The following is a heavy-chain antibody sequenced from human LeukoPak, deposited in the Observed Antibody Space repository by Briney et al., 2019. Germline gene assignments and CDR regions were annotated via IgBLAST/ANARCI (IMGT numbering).Heavy chain of an antibody. V-gene: IGHV3-11*01. J-gene: IGHJ4*02. CDR1: GFTFSDYY. CDR2: ISGSDSPR. D-gene: IGHD6-13*01. CDR3: ARGGREDMAAAGTHFDY. Sequence: GGSLRLSCAASGFTFSDYYMSWIRQAPGKGLEWISYISGSDSPRFYADSVKGRFTISRDNAKKSLFLQMSSLRAEDTAVYYCARGGREDMAAAGTHFDYWGQGTLVTVSS.